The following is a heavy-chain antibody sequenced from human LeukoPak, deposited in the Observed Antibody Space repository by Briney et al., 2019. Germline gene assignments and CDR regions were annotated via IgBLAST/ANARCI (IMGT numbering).Heavy chain of an antibody. CDR2: INPSVGTT. D-gene: IGHD6-19*01. CDR1: GYTFSSYY. V-gene: IGHV1-46*01. J-gene: IGHJ4*02. CDR3: ARANGYSSGWYNFDY. Sequence: ASVKVSCKASGYTFSSYYMHWVRQAPGQGLEWMGIINPSVGTTSYAQKFQGRVTMTRDTSTSTVYMELSSLRSEDTAVYYCARANGYSSGWYNFDYWGQGTLVTVSS.